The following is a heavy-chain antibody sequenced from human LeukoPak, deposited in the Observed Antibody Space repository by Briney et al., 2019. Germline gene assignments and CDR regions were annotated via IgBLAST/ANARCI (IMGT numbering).Heavy chain of an antibody. V-gene: IGHV3-23*01. CDR3: AKRGSSSWTQFDH. CDR1: GFTFNDYA. J-gene: IGHJ4*02. D-gene: IGHD6-13*01. CDR2: ISGGTGGST. Sequence: PGGSLRLSCAASGFTFNDYAINWVRQAPGKGLEWVSVISGGTGGSTYYADSVKGRFTISRDNSKNTLYLQMNSLRAEDTAVYYCAKRGSSSWTQFDHWGQGTLVTVSS.